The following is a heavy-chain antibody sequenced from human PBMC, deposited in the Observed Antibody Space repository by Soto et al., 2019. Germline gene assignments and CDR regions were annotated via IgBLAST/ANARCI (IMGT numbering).Heavy chain of an antibody. D-gene: IGHD2-8*01. Sequence: QVQLVESGGGVVQPGRSLRLSCAGSGFTFSSYGMHWVRQAPGKGLEWVAVISYDGNYKYYADSVKGRFTVSRDNSKNTLYRQRSSLSAEDTAVYHWAKGEDTALMVNQYFGRAVWGQGTTSPSR. J-gene: IGHJ6*02. CDR1: GFTFSSYG. V-gene: IGHV3-30*18. CDR3: AKGEDTALMVNQYFGRAV. CDR2: ISYDGNYK.